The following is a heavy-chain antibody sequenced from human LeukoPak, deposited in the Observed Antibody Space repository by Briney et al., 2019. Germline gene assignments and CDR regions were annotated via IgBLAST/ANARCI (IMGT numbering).Heavy chain of an antibody. CDR1: GFTFSNNA. CDR2: LSTGGDRT. Sequence: GGSLRLSCAVSGFTFSNNAMSWVRQAPGKGLEWVSTLSTGGDRTYYADSVKGRFTISRDTSKNTLYVEMNSLRAEDTAIYYCVKEGGLYNSGGYFDYWGQGTLVTVSS. J-gene: IGHJ4*02. CDR3: VKEGGLYNSGGYFDY. D-gene: IGHD5-24*01. V-gene: IGHV3-23*01.